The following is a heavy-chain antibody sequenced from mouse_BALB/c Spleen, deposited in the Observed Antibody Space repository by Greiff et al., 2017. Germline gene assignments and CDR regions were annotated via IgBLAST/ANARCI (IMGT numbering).Heavy chain of an antibody. J-gene: IGHJ4*01. D-gene: IGHD1-2*01. CDR2: IWAGGST. CDR1: GFSLTSYG. V-gene: IGHV2-9*02. Sequence: VKLVESGPGLVAPSQSLSITCTVSGFSLTSYGVHWVRQPPGKGLEWLGVIWAGGSTNYNAALMSRLSISKDNSKSQVFLKMNSLQTDDTAMYYCARPKFITTATGAMDYWGQGTSVTVSS. CDR3: ARPKFITTATGAMDY.